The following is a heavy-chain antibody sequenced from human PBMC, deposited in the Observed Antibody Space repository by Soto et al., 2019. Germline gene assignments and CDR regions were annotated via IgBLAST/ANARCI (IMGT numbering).Heavy chain of an antibody. CDR3: ARGTRPRQTLVDY. D-gene: IGHD1-7*01. J-gene: IGHJ4*02. Sequence: PSETLSLTCPVSRDSLSSSPFYRAWIRQTPGKGLEWIGSIYYSGSTYYNPSLKSRVTISVDTSKNQFSLKLSSVTAADSAVYYCARGTRPRQTLVDYWGQGTLVTVS. V-gene: IGHV4-39*01. CDR2: IYYSGST. CDR1: RDSLSSSPFY.